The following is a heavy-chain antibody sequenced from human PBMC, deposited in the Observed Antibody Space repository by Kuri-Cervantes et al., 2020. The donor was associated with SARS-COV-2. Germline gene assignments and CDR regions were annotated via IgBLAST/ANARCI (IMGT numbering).Heavy chain of an antibody. D-gene: IGHD4-17*01. Sequence: GGFLRLSFKGSGYSFTSYWIGWVRQMPGKGLEWLGIIYPGDSDTRYSPSFQGQVTISADKSISTAYLQWSSLKASDTAMYYCARRIDYGDWDGIDVWGQGTTVTVSS. CDR2: IYPGDSDT. J-gene: IGHJ6*02. CDR3: ARRIDYGDWDGIDV. V-gene: IGHV5-51*01. CDR1: GYSFTSYW.